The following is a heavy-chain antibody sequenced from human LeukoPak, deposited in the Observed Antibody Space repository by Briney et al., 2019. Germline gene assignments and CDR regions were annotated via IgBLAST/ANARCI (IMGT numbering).Heavy chain of an antibody. Sequence: SETLSLTCAVYGGSFSGYYWSWIRQPPGKGLEWIGEINHSGSTNYNPSLKSRVTISVDTSKNQFSLKLSSVTAADTAVYYCATYIAAAGYNWFDPWAREPWSPSPQ. CDR3: ATYIAAAGYNWFDP. V-gene: IGHV4-34*01. CDR1: GGSFSGYY. CDR2: INHSGST. D-gene: IGHD6-13*01. J-gene: IGHJ5*02.